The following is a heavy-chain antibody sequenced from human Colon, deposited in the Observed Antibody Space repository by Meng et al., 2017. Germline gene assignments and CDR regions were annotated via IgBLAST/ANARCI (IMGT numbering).Heavy chain of an antibody. CDR1: GFIFNNYG. Sequence: GEFLKTSCVGPGFIFNNYGMNWVRQAPGKGLEGVSDISGSGDSTYYADSVKGRFTISRDNSRNTLYLQMNSLRVEDTAMYYCAKRRRDGYNSEFDSWGQGILVTVSS. CDR2: ISGSGDST. CDR3: AKRRRDGYNSEFDS. V-gene: IGHV3-23*01. J-gene: IGHJ4*02. D-gene: IGHD5-24*01.